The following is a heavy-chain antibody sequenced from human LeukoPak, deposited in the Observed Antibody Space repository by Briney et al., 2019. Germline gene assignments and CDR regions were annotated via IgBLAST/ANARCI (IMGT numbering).Heavy chain of an antibody. Sequence: SETLSLTCAVSGGSISSGNWWSWVRQPPGKGLEWIGEFYDGWSTNYNPSLKSRVTISVDKSNNQFYLKLNSVTAADTAVCYCARHQVGANTFDYWGQGTLVTVSS. CDR3: ARHQVGANTFDY. CDR2: FYDGWST. J-gene: IGHJ4*02. CDR1: GGSISSGNW. V-gene: IGHV4-4*02. D-gene: IGHD1-26*01.